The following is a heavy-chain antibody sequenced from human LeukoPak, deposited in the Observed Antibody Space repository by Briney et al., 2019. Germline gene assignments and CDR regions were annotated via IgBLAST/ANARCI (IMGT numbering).Heavy chain of an antibody. D-gene: IGHD5-18*01. CDR3: ARVWGSMVTGALYNSYGMDV. CDR1: GFIFSDCY. J-gene: IGHJ6*02. Sequence: GGSLRLSCAASGFIFSDCYMAWMRQAPGKGLEWVSYIDGSSSRTKYADSVKGRFTISRDNAKNSLYLQMNSLRADDTAVYYCARVWGSMVTGALYNSYGMDVWGQGTTVTVSS. V-gene: IGHV3-11*05. CDR2: IDGSSSRT.